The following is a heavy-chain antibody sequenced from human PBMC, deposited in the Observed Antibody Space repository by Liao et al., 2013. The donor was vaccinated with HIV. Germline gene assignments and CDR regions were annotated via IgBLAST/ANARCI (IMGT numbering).Heavy chain of an antibody. CDR2: IYTSGST. V-gene: IGHV4-4*07. J-gene: IGHJ4*02. CDR1: GGSISYYY. CDR3: ATHYYDFWSGYRGVFDY. D-gene: IGHD3-3*01. Sequence: QVQLQESGPGLVKPSETLSLTCTVSGGSISYYYWSWIRQPAGKGLEWIGRIYTSGSTNYNPSLKSRVTISVDTSKNQFSLKLSSVTAADTAVYYCATHYYDFWSGYRGVFDYWGQGTLVTVSS.